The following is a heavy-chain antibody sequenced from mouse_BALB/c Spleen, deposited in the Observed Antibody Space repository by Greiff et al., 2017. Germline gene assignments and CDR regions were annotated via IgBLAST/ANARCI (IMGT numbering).Heavy chain of an antibody. D-gene: IGHD2-1*01. J-gene: IGHJ4*01. CDR1: GFNIKDTY. V-gene: IGHV14-3*02. CDR3: ARPPYYGNYEGGMDY. CDR2: IDPANGNT. Sequence: EVKVVESGAEPVKPGASVKLSCTASGFNIKDTYMHWVKQRPEQGLEWIGRIDPANGNTKYDPKFQGKATITADTSSNTAYLQLSSLTSEDTAVYYCARPPYYGNYEGGMDYWGQGTSVTVSS.